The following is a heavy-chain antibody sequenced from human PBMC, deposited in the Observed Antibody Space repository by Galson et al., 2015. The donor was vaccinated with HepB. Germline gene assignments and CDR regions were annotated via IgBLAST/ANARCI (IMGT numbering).Heavy chain of an antibody. CDR1: GYSFTSYW. D-gene: IGHD6-19*01. CDR2: IYPGDSDT. V-gene: IGHV5-51*01. J-gene: IGHJ3*02. Sequence: QSGAEVKKPGESLKISCKGSGYSFTSYWIGWVRQMPGKGLEWMGIIYPGDSDTRYSPSFQGQVTISADKSISTAYLQWSSLKASDTAMYYCASYSSGWASYDAFDIWGQGTMVTVSS. CDR3: ASYSSGWASYDAFDI.